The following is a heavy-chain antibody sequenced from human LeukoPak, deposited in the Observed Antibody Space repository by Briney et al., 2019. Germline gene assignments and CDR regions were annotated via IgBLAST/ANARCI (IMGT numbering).Heavy chain of an antibody. J-gene: IGHJ3*01. CDR2: TYYRSKWYN. D-gene: IGHD6-19*01. V-gene: IGHV6-1*01. Sequence: SQTLSLTCAISGDSVSSNSAAWNWIRQSPSGGLEWLGRTYYRSKWYNDYAVSVQSRIIFNPDTSKNQFSLQLRSVTPEDTAVYFCVRRRAVAGRMEAFDVWGQGTMVTVSS. CDR1: GDSVSSNSAA. CDR3: VRRRAVAGRMEAFDV.